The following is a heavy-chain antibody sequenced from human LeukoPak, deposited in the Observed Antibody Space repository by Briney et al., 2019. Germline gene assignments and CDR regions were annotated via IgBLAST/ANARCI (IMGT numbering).Heavy chain of an antibody. Sequence: SETLSLTCAVYGGSFSGYYWSWIRQPPGKGLGWIGEINHSGSTNYNPSLKSRVTISVDTSKNQFSLKLSSVTAADTAVYYCARVEVAAAIPYFDYWGQGTLVTVSS. CDR2: INHSGST. J-gene: IGHJ4*02. CDR3: ARVEVAAAIPYFDY. V-gene: IGHV4-34*01. D-gene: IGHD2-2*02. CDR1: GGSFSGYY.